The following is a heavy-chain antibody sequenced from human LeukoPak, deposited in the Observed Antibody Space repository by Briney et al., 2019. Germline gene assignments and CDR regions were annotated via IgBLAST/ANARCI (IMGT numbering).Heavy chain of an antibody. D-gene: IGHD2-2*03. CDR2: ISAYNGNT. CDR1: GYTFTSYG. CDR3: ARALDIVVVPAAIEGYWFDP. J-gene: IGHJ5*02. Sequence: ASVKVSCKASGYTFTSYGISWVRQAPGQGLEWMGWISAYNGNTNYAQKLQGRVTMTTDTSTSTAYMELSSLRSEDTAVYYCARALDIVVVPAAIEGYWFDPWGQGTLVTVSS. V-gene: IGHV1-18*01.